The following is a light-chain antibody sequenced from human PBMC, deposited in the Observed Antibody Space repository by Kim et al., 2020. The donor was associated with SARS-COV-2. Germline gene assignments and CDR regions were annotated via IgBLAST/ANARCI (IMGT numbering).Light chain of an antibody. CDR2: GAS. J-gene: IGKJ2*01. CDR1: QSLGRSY. CDR3: QQYGTSKYT. V-gene: IGKV3-20*01. Sequence: LSPGETATLSCRASQSLGRSYLTWYQQKPGQAPRLLIYGASSRASGIPDRFSGSGSGTDFTLTTSRLEPEDFAVYYCQQYGTSKYTFGQGTKLEI.